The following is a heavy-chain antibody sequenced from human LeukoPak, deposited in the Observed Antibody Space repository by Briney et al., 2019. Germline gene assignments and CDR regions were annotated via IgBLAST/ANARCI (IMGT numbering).Heavy chain of an antibody. Sequence: SETLSLTCTVSGGSISSSNFYWGWIRQPPGKGLEWIGSIYYSGSTYYNPSLKSRVTISVDTSKNQFSLKLSSVTAADTAVYYCAREKQYDILTGYYLRYYYYYMDVWGKGTTVTVSS. J-gene: IGHJ6*03. CDR3: AREKQYDILTGYYLRYYYYYMDV. CDR1: GGSISSSNFY. D-gene: IGHD3-9*01. CDR2: IYYSGST. V-gene: IGHV4-39*07.